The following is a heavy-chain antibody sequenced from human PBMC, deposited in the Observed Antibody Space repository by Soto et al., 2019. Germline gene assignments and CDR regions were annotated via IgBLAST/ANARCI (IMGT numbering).Heavy chain of an antibody. Sequence: PGGSLRLSCAASGFTFSSFAMSWVRQAPGKGLDWVSAISGSGGSTYSADSVKGRFTISRDNSKNTLYLQMHSLRAEDTAVYFCVKAGTMAGTGTTPRSFDIWGRGTMVTVSS. J-gene: IGHJ3*02. D-gene: IGHD1-1*01. CDR3: VKAGTMAGTGTTPRSFDI. V-gene: IGHV3-23*01. CDR1: GFTFSSFA. CDR2: ISGSGGST.